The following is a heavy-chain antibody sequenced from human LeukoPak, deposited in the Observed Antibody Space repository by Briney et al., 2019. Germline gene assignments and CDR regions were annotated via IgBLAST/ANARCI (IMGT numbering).Heavy chain of an antibody. CDR1: GFTFSSYA. Sequence: PGRSLRLSFAASGFTFSSYAMHWVRQAPGKGLEWVAVISYDGSNKYYADSVKGRFTISRDNSKNTLYLQMNSLRAEDTAVYYCARCPGYSSGWFDYWGQGTLVTVSS. J-gene: IGHJ4*02. CDR2: ISYDGSNK. V-gene: IGHV3-30-3*01. CDR3: ARCPGYSSGWFDY. D-gene: IGHD6-19*01.